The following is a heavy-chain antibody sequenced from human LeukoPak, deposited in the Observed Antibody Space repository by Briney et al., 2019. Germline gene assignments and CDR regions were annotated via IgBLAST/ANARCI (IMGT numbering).Heavy chain of an antibody. V-gene: IGHV3-9*01. Sequence: QAGGSLRLSCAASGFTFDDYAMHWVRQAPGKGLEWVSGISWNSGSIGYADSVKGRFTIPRDNAKNSLYLQMNSLRAEDTALYYCAKSDVVVRGFDYWGQGTLVTVSS. CDR2: ISWNSGSI. D-gene: IGHD2-2*01. J-gene: IGHJ4*02. CDR1: GFTFDDYA. CDR3: AKSDVVVRGFDY.